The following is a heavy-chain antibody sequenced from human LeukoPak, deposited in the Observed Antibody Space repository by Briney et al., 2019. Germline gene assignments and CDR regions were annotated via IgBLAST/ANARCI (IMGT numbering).Heavy chain of an antibody. CDR3: ARGLRRVSSSWYVSQNVGCWFDP. V-gene: IGHV4-39*07. J-gene: IGHJ5*02. CDR2: IYYCGST. CDR1: GGSISSSSYY. D-gene: IGHD6-13*01. Sequence: PSETLSLTCTLSGGSISSSSYYWGWIRQPPGKGLEWIGSIYYCGSTYYNPSLKSRVTISVDTSKNQFSLKLSSVTAADTAVYYCARGLRRVSSSWYVSQNVGCWFDPWGQGTLVTVSS.